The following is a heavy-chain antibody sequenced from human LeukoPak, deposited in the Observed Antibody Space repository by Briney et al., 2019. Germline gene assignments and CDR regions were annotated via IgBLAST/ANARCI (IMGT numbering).Heavy chain of an antibody. Sequence: GASVKVSCKTSGYTFISYGITWVRQAPGQGLEWMGWISAYSGNTNYAPNLQGRVTMTTDTSTSTAYMELRSPRSDDTAVYYCARVTGQGSGSYFWGQGTTVTVSS. D-gene: IGHD3-10*01. CDR3: ARVTGQGSGSYF. CDR1: GYTFISYG. V-gene: IGHV1-18*01. CDR2: ISAYSGNT. J-gene: IGHJ6*02.